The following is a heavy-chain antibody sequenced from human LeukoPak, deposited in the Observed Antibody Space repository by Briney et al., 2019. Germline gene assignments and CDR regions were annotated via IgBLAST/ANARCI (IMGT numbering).Heavy chain of an antibody. CDR1: GFTFSSYT. CDR2: IYSDDTT. CDR3: AREEDGYFDY. J-gene: IGHJ4*02. Sequence: GGSLRLSCAASGFTFSSYTINWVRQAPGKGPEWVSVIYSDDTTHYTNSVKGRFTISRDNSKNTVYLQMNSLGTEDTAVYYCAREEDGYFDYWGQGTLVTVSS. D-gene: IGHD5-24*01. V-gene: IGHV3-66*01.